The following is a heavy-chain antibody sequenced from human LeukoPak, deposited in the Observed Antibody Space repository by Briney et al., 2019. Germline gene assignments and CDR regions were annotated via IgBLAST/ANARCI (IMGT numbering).Heavy chain of an antibody. CDR3: AKDRPVFEY. J-gene: IGHJ4*02. Sequence: GGSLRRSSAASGFTFSSYARSWVPQAPGKGLEWVSAISGSSDSTYYEDSVKSRFTISRDNSKNTLYLQMNSLRAEDKAVYCCAKDRPVFEYWGQGTLVTVSS. V-gene: IGHV3-23*01. CDR1: GFTFSSYA. CDR2: ISGSSDST.